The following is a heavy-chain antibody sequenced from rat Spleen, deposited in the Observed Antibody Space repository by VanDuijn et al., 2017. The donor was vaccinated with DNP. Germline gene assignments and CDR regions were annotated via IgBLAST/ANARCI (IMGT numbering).Heavy chain of an antibody. CDR3: TTRGDFDY. J-gene: IGHJ2*01. Sequence: EVQLVESGGDLVQPGRSLKLSCVASRITFNNYCMTWIRQVPGKGLEWVASITSSGGSTYYPDSVKGRFTISRDNAKTTLYLQMNSLRSEDTATNYCTTRGDFDYWGQGVMVTVSS. CDR1: RITFNNYC. CDR2: ITSSGGST. V-gene: IGHV5-31*01. D-gene: IGHD4-1*01.